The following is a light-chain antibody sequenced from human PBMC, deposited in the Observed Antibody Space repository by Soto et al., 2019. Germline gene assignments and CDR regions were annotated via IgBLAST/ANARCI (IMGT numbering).Light chain of an antibody. CDR1: QSVSSSY. Sequence: EIVLTQSPGTLSLSPGERATLSGRASQSVSSSYLAWYQQKPGQAPRLLIYGASSSATGIPDWFSGSGSWTYFTLTITRLEPEDFAVYYWQQYGTSPPRTCGQGTKLEIK. CDR2: GAS. J-gene: IGKJ2*01. CDR3: QQYGTSPPRT. V-gene: IGKV3-20*01.